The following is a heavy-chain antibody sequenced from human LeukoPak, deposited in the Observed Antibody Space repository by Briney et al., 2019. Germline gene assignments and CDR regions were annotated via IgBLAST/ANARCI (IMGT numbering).Heavy chain of an antibody. CDR1: GFTFSTYW. J-gene: IGHJ4*02. D-gene: IGHD3-10*01. CDR3: ARDTMAVPGDVDY. V-gene: IGHV3-74*01. CDR2: ITSDGSRT. Sequence: GGSLRLSCAASGFTFSTYWMHWVRQAPGKGLVWVALITSDGSRTSYADSVKDRLTISRDNAKNTLYLQMNSLKAEDTAVYYCARDTMAVPGDVDYWGQGTLVTVSS.